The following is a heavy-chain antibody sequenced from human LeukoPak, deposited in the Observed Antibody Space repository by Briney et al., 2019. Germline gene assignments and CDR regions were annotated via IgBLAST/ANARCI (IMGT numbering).Heavy chain of an antibody. D-gene: IGHD5-24*01. CDR2: IIPIFGTA. J-gene: IGHJ5*02. V-gene: IGHV1-69*05. Sequence: ASVKVSCRASGGTFSSYAISWVRQAPGQGLEWMGGIIPIFGTANYAQKFQGRVTITTDESTSTAYMELSSLRSEDTAVYYCARGGDGYSLNWFDPWGQGTLVTVYS. CDR3: ARGGDGYSLNWFDP. CDR1: GGTFSSYA.